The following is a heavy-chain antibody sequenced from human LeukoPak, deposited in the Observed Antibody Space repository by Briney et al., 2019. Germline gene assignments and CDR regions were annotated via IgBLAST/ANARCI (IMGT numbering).Heavy chain of an antibody. CDR2: ISSSSSYI. CDR1: GFTFSSYS. D-gene: IGHD1-1*01. CDR3: ARDRGYNWIDVPPTYYYGMDV. V-gene: IGHV3-21*06. J-gene: IGHJ6*02. Sequence: GGSLRLSCAASGFTFSSYSMNWVRQAPGKGLEWVSSISSSSSYIYYADSVWGRFTISRDNAKNSLHLQMNSLRDEDTAVYYCARDRGYNWIDVPPTYYYGMDVWGQGTTVTVSS.